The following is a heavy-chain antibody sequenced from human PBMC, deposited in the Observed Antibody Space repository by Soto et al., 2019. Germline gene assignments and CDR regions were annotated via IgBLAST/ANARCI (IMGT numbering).Heavy chain of an antibody. CDR2: IYWDDDK. D-gene: IGHD3-10*01. Sequence: QITLKESGPTLVKPTQTLTLTCTFSGFSLSTSGVGVGWIRQPPGKALDWLALIYWDDDKRYSPSLKSRLTITKNTPTNQVLLTMTNMDPVDTAAYYCAHRTYYASGSYLGYWGQGTLVTVSS. V-gene: IGHV2-5*02. CDR3: AHRTYYASGSYLGY. J-gene: IGHJ4*02. CDR1: GFSLSTSGVG.